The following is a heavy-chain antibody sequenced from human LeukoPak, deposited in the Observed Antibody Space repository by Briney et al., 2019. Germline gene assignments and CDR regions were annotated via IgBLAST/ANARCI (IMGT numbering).Heavy chain of an antibody. J-gene: IGHJ3*02. CDR1: GFTFSSYA. Sequence: PGRSLRLSCAASGFTFSSYAMHWVRQAPGKGLEWVAVISYDGSNKYYADSVKGRFTISRDNSKNTLYLQMNSLRAEDTAVYYCARINIVVVPAAEDAFDIWGQGTMVTVSS. CDR2: ISYDGSNK. V-gene: IGHV3-30-3*01. CDR3: ARINIVVVPAAEDAFDI. D-gene: IGHD2-2*01.